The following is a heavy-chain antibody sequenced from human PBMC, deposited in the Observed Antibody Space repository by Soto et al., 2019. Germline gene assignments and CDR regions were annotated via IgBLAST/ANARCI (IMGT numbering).Heavy chain of an antibody. CDR3: ASISCSGGSCYTGRFDY. Sequence: GASVKVSCKASGGTFSSYATSWVRQAPGQGLEWMGGIIPIFGTANYAQKFQGRVTITADESTSTAYMELSSLRSEDTAVYYCASISCSGGSCYTGRFDYWGQGTLVTVSS. CDR1: GGTFSSYA. V-gene: IGHV1-69*13. CDR2: IIPIFGTA. J-gene: IGHJ4*02. D-gene: IGHD2-15*01.